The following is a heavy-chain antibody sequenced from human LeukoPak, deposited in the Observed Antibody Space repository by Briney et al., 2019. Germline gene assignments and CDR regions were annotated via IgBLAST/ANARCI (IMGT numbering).Heavy chain of an antibody. CDR1: GFSIGDYP. CDR2: IYYSGST. Sequence: LRLSCAASGFSIGDYPMSWVRQAPGKGLEWIGSIYYSGSTYYNPSLKSRVTISVDTSKNQSSLKLSSVTAADTAVYYCAREDLRRGQKIDYWGQGTLITVSS. J-gene: IGHJ4*02. V-gene: IGHV4-30-2*03. D-gene: IGHD1-14*01. CDR3: AREDLRRGQKIDY.